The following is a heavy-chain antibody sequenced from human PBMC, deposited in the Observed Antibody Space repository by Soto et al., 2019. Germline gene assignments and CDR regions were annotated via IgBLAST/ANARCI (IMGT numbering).Heavy chain of an antibody. Sequence: GGSLRLSCAGSGFTFSRFAMSWVRQAPGKGLEWVSAISGSGGSTYYADSVKGRFTISRDNSKNTLYLQMNSLRAEDTAVYYCAKDTFAVVAATDYWGQGTLVTVSS. CDR3: AKDTFAVVAATDY. J-gene: IGHJ4*02. D-gene: IGHD2-15*01. V-gene: IGHV3-23*01. CDR1: GFTFSRFA. CDR2: ISGSGGST.